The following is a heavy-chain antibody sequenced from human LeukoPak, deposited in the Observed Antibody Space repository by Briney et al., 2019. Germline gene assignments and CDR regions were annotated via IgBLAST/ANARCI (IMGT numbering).Heavy chain of an antibody. CDR2: ISGSGGST. CDR1: GFTFSSYA. CDR3: ARDGFPPDYDFWSGKAWFDP. V-gene: IGHV3-23*01. D-gene: IGHD3-3*01. J-gene: IGHJ5*02. Sequence: PGGSLRLSCAASGFTFSSYAMSWVREAPGKGLEWVSAISGSGGSTYYADSVKGRFTISRDNAKNSLYLQMNSLRAEDTAVYYCARDGFPPDYDFWSGKAWFDPWGQGTLVTVSS.